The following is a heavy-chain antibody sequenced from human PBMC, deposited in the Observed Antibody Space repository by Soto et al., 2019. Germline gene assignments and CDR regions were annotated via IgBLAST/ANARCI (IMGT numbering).Heavy chain of an antibody. Sequence: QLQLQESGPGLVKPSGTLSLTCSVSGDYMSSSTYYWEWIRQPPGKGLEYIGSIYYSGNTIYNPSLKSRVTISADKSKNQFSLKLRSVTAADTAVYYCTRQTDNWFDPWGQGTLVTVSS. V-gene: IGHV4-39*01. CDR2: IYYSGNT. CDR3: TRQTDNWFDP. CDR1: GDYMSSSTYY. J-gene: IGHJ5*02.